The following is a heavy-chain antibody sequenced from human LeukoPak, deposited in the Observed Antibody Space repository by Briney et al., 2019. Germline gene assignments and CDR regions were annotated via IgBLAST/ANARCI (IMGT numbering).Heavy chain of an antibody. CDR2: ISGSGGHT. J-gene: IGHJ6*03. V-gene: IGHV3-23*01. D-gene: IGHD5-24*01. CDR1: GITFSSHA. CDR3: AKGGAATMKDGYNYYYYYMEV. Sequence: GGSLRLSCAASGITFSSHAMSWVRQAPGKGLEWVSLISGSGGHTYYGDSVKGRFTISRDNSTNRLYLQMNSLRPEDTAVYYCAKGGAATMKDGYNYYYYYMEVWGRGTTVTVSS.